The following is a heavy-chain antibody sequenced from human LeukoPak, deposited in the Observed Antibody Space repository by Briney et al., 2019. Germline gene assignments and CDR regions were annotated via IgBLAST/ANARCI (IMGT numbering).Heavy chain of an antibody. V-gene: IGHV1-18*01. D-gene: IGHD3-22*01. J-gene: IGHJ4*02. Sequence: ASVKVSCKASGYTFTSYGISWVRQAPGQGLEWMGWISAYNGNTNYTQKLQGRVTMTTDTSTSTAYMELRSLRSDDTAVYYCARDPYYDNSGRLFDYWGQGTLVTVSS. CDR2: ISAYNGNT. CDR1: GYTFTSYG. CDR3: ARDPYYDNSGRLFDY.